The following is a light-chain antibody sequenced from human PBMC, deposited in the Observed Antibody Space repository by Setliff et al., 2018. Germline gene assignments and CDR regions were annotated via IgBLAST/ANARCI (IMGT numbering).Light chain of an antibody. CDR1: SSDVGSYNY. CDR3: CSYAGSYTFHVV. V-gene: IGLV2-11*01. Sequence: QSVLTQPRSVSGSPGQSVTISCTGTSSDVGSYNYVSWYQQHPGKAPKLMIYDVTKRPSGVPDRLSGSKSGNTASLTISGLQAEDEADYYCCSYAGSYTFHVVFGGGTQLTVL. CDR2: DVT. J-gene: IGLJ2*01.